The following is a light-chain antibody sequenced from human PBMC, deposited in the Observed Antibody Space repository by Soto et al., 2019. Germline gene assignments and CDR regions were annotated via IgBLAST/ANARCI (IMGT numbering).Light chain of an antibody. CDR3: RQGDSFRFP. CDR1: QDISRW. CDR2: AAS. Sequence: DIQMTQSPSSVAAAVGDRSTSTCRPSQDISRWVAWYQQKPGKAPKLLISAASSLQSGVPSRFSGSGSGTDFNLIINCLQPQDFGTYYRRQGDSFRFPFGGGTKVDIK. J-gene: IGKJ4*01. V-gene: IGKV1-12*01.